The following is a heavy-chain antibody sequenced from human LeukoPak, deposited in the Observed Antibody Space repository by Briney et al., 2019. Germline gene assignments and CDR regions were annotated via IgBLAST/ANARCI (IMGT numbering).Heavy chain of an antibody. V-gene: IGHV1-2*02. Sequence: ASVKVSCKASGYTFTGYYMHWVRQAPGQGLEWMGWINPNSGGTNYAQKFQGRVTMTRDTSISTAYMELSRLRSDDTAVYYCAPEVYTANFFDYWGQGTLVTVSS. J-gene: IGHJ4*02. D-gene: IGHD5-18*01. CDR2: INPNSGGT. CDR3: APEVYTANFFDY. CDR1: GYTFTGYY.